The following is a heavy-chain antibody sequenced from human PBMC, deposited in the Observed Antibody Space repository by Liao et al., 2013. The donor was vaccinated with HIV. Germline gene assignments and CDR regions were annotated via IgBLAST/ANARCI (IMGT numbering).Heavy chain of an antibody. J-gene: IGHJ4*02. CDR1: GGSISSYY. CDR3: ARGLKPDY. Sequence: QLQLQESGPGLVKPSETLSLTCTVSGGSISSYYWGWIRQPPGKGLEWIGSIYYSGSTYYNPSLKSRVTISVDTSKNQFSLKLSSVTAADTAVYYCARGLKPDYWGQGTLVTVSS. D-gene: IGHD3-16*01. CDR2: IYYSGST. V-gene: IGHV4-39*07.